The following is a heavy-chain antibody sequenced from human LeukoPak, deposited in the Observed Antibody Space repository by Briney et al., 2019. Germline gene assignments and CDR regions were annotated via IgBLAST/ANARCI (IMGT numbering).Heavy chain of an antibody. Sequence: GGSLRLSCAASGFTFSSYAMSWVRQAPGKGLEWVSAISGSGRTTYYADSVKGRFTISRDNAKNSLYLQMNSLRAEDTAVYYCARDSYGDANFDSWGQGTLVTVSS. J-gene: IGHJ4*02. D-gene: IGHD4-17*01. CDR2: ISGSGRTT. V-gene: IGHV3-23*01. CDR1: GFTFSSYA. CDR3: ARDSYGDANFDS.